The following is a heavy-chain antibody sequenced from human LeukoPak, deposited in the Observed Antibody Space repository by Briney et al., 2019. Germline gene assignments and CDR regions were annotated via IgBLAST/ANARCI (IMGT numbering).Heavy chain of an antibody. V-gene: IGHV3-23*01. D-gene: IGHD3-10*02. CDR3: AKVFGELPRLTFDY. CDR1: GLTFSSYA. Sequence: GGSLRLSCAASGLTFSSYAMSWVRQAPGKGLEWVSAISGSGGSTYYADSVKGRFTISRDNSKSTLYLQMNSLRAEDTAVYYCAKVFGELPRLTFDYWGQGTLVTVSS. CDR2: ISGSGGST. J-gene: IGHJ4*02.